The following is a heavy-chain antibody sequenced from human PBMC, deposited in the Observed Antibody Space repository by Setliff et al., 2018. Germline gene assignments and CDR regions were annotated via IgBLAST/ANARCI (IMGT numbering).Heavy chain of an antibody. Sequence: ASGEGLCKASGYTFTSHYMHWVRQAPGLGLEWMGTINPSSGRTSYAQKFQGRVTMTRDTSTSTVYMDMSSLRSEDTAVYYCARDVFPYHYEGAFDIWGQGTMVTVSS. V-gene: IGHV1-46*01. CDR2: INPSSGRT. J-gene: IGHJ3*02. D-gene: IGHD3-22*01. CDR3: ARDVFPYHYEGAFDI. CDR1: GYTFTSHY.